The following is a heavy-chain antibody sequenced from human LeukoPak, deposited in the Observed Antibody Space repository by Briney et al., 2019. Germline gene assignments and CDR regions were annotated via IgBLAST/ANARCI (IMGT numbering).Heavy chain of an antibody. J-gene: IGHJ4*02. Sequence: GGSLRLSCAASGFTFSSYVMNWVRQAPGKGLEWVSSISSGSTYIYYADSVKGRFTISRDNAKNSLYLQMNSLRAEDTAVYYYARLGYCSGGSCSSFDYWGQGTLVTVSS. D-gene: IGHD2-15*01. CDR2: ISSGSTYI. CDR1: GFTFSSYV. V-gene: IGHV3-21*01. CDR3: ARLGYCSGGSCSSFDY.